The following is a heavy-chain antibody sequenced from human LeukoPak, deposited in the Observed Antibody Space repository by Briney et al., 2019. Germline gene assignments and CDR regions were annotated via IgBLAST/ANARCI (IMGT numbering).Heavy chain of an antibody. CDR3: ARGGPAYYDFWSGPTPRYYFDY. D-gene: IGHD3-3*01. J-gene: IGHJ4*02. CDR1: GYTFTGYY. CDR2: INPNSGGT. Sequence: ASVKVSCKASGYTFTGYYMHWVRQAPGQGLEWMGWINPNSGGTNYAQKFQGGVTMTRDTSISTAYMELSRLRSDDTAVYYCARGGPAYYDFWSGPTPRYYFDYWGQGTLVTVSS. V-gene: IGHV1-2*02.